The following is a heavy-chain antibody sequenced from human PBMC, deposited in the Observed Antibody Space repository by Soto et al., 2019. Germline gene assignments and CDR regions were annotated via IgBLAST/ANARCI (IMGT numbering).Heavy chain of an antibody. V-gene: IGHV1-69*13. Sequence: GAPAKVCCKDSGVTLNRRARRWLRQDPGQGLEWMGGIIPMFGTPHYAEKFQDRVTITADESTGTAYLELSSLTSEDTAVYYCATSEGRDGYSFDYWGTGTLVTVSS. CDR1: GVTLNRRA. CDR3: ATSEGRDGYSFDY. CDR2: IIPMFGTP. D-gene: IGHD5-12*01. J-gene: IGHJ4*02.